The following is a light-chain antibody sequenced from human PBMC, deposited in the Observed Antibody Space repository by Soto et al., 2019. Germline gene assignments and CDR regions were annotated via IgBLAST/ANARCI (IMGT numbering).Light chain of an antibody. Sequence: IQMTQSPSTLSASIGDRITISCRASESISSWLAWYQQKPGEAPKLLIYDASTLESGVPSRFTGSGSGTEFTLIISSLQPDDSAPYYCQQYRGYWTFGQGTKWIS. J-gene: IGKJ1*01. V-gene: IGKV1-5*01. CDR2: DAS. CDR1: ESISSW. CDR3: QQYRGYWT.